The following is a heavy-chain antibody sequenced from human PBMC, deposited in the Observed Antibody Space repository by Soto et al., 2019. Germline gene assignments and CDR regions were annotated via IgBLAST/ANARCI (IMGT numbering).Heavy chain of an antibody. CDR1: GGSISSSSYY. J-gene: IGHJ4*02. V-gene: IGHV4-39*01. D-gene: IGHD1-26*01. CDR3: ARHESLPPSAIVVTKGGGEGYFDY. CDR2: IYYNGST. Sequence: QLQLQESGPGLVKPSETLSLTCTVSGGSISSSSYYWGWIRQPPGKGLEWIGSIYYNGSTSYNPSLNGRATLSVDTSKTQLSLKLGSVTAADTAVHYCARHESLPPSAIVVTKGGGEGYFDYWGQGTLVTVSS.